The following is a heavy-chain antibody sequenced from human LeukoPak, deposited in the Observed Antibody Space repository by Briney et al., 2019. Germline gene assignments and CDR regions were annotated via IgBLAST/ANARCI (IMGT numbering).Heavy chain of an antibody. D-gene: IGHD4-23*01. J-gene: IGHJ4*02. CDR1: GGNFVTYY. V-gene: IGHV1-69*04. Sequence: ASVKVSCKASGGNFVTYYITWVRQAPGQGLEWMGRVSPALVISYYAQKFQGRLTISADKSTSTAYMELSSLRSEDTAVYYCARDVGSRREVVNPVDYWGQGTLVTVSS. CDR3: ARDVGSRREVVNPVDY. CDR2: VSPALVIS.